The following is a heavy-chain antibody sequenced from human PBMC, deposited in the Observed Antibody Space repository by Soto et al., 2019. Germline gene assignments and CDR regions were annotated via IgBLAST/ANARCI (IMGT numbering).Heavy chain of an antibody. J-gene: IGHJ4*02. CDR3: AKGLYYYDSSGYYIQDY. V-gene: IGHV3-23*01. Sequence: XESLGLSCAASGFTFSSYATSWVRQAPGKGLEWVSAISGSGGSTYYADSVKGRFTISRDNSKNTLYLQMNSLRAEDTAVYYCAKGLYYYDSSGYYIQDYWGQGTLVTVSS. D-gene: IGHD3-22*01. CDR2: ISGSGGST. CDR1: GFTFSSYA.